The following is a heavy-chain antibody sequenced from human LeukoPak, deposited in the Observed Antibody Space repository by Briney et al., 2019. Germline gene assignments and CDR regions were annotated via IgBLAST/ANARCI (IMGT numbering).Heavy chain of an antibody. CDR1: GFTFSSYG. CDR2: IWYDGSNK. V-gene: IGHV3-33*01. CDR3: ARERYLYDMESWFDP. D-gene: IGHD3-9*01. Sequence: GGSLRLSCAASGFTFSSYGMHWVRQAPGKGLEWVAVIWYDGSNKYYADSVKGRFTISRDNSKNTLYLQMNSLRAEDTAVYYCARERYLYDMESWFDPWGQGTLVTVSS. J-gene: IGHJ5*02.